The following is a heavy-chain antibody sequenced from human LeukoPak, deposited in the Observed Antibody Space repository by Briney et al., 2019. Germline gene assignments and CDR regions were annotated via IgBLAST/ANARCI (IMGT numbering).Heavy chain of an antibody. Sequence: GGSLRLSFAASGFTFSSYWMHWVRPAPGKGLVWVSRINFDGSTTNYADSVKGRFTISRDNAKNTLYLQMNSLRAEDTAVYYCGRGAGGSYYLDYWGQGALVTVSS. V-gene: IGHV3-74*01. CDR1: GFTFSSYW. CDR3: GRGAGGSYYLDY. CDR2: INFDGSTT. D-gene: IGHD1-26*01. J-gene: IGHJ4*02.